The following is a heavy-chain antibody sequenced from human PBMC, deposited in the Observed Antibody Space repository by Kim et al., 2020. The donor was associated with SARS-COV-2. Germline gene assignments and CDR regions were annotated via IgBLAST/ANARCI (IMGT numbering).Heavy chain of an antibody. CDR2: SNK. V-gene: IGHV3-30*02. J-gene: IGHJ4*02. D-gene: IGHD3-22*01. Sequence: SNKYYAASVKGRLTSASDNSKNTLYLQMNSLRAEDTAVYYCSPSMIGSDWGQGTLVTVSS. CDR3: SPSMIGSD.